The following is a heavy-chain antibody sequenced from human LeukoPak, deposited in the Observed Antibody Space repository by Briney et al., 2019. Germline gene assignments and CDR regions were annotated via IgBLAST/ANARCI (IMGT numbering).Heavy chain of an antibody. CDR1: GYTFMSHG. CDR2: ISGSSSNT. Sequence: GASVKVSCKAYGYTFMSHGISWVRQAPGQGLEWMGWISGSSSNTNYAQRLQGRVTMTTDTSTTTAYMELRSLRSDDTAVYYCAGSGYYSISDYWGQGTLVTVSS. CDR3: AGSGYYSISDY. V-gene: IGHV1-18*01. D-gene: IGHD3-22*01. J-gene: IGHJ4*02.